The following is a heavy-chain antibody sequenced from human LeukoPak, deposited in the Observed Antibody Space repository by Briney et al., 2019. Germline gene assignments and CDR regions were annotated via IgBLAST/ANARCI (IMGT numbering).Heavy chain of an antibody. CDR2: ISASGDGT. D-gene: IGHD3-22*01. J-gene: IGHJ4*02. CDR1: GFTFSIYA. V-gene: IGHV3-23*01. Sequence: GGSLRLSCAASGFTFSIYAMSWVRQAPGKGLEWVSSISASGDGTYYADSVKGRFTISRDNSKNTLYLQMNSLRAEDTAVYYCVRDDDRPDNGLDYWGQGTLVTVSS. CDR3: VRDDDRPDNGLDY.